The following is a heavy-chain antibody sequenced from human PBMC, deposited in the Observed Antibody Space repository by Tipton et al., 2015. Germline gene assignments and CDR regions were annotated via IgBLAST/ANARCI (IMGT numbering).Heavy chain of an antibody. CDR3: ARDVVLMVSAIPYFDY. CDR2: IWYDGSDK. J-gene: IGHJ4*02. Sequence: SLRLSCAASGFTFSSYSMNWVRQAPGEGLEWVAAIWYDGSDKYYAESLKGRVTISRDNSKNTLYLQMNSLRAEDTAIYYCARDVVLMVSAIPYFDYWGQGTLVTVSS. D-gene: IGHD2-8*01. V-gene: IGHV3-33*08. CDR1: GFTFSSYS.